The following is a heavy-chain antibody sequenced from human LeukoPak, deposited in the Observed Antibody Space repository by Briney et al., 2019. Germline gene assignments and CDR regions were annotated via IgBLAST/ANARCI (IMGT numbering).Heavy chain of an antibody. D-gene: IGHD1-26*01. V-gene: IGHV1-2*02. CDR2: ISPNSGDT. CDR3: ARDGNFDY. CDR1: GCTFTGYY. Sequence: ASVKVSCKASGCTFTGYYLHWVRQAPGQGLEWMGWISPNSGDTSYAQKFQGRVTMTSDTSINTAYMELSRLSSDDTAIYYCARDGNFDYWGQGTLVTVSS. J-gene: IGHJ4*02.